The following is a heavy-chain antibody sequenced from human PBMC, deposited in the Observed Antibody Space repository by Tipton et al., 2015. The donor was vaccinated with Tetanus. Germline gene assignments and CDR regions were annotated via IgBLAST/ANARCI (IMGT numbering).Heavy chain of an antibody. Sequence: TLSLTCNVTGALLTTGGYSWGWIRQSPGQGLEWIGSLTYSGRTYYNPSLKSRVTMAVDTCRKDFSVRLRSVTAADTAVYFCARLREVVSRSGWAFDHWGQGILVTVSS. V-gene: IGHV4-39*02. J-gene: IGHJ5*02. CDR1: GALLTTGGYS. CDR2: LTYSGRT. CDR3: ARLREVVSRSGWAFDH. D-gene: IGHD5/OR15-5a*01.